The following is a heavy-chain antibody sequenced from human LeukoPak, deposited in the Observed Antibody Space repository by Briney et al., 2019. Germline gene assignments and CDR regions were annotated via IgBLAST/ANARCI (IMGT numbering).Heavy chain of an antibody. Sequence: SETLSLTCTVSGGSISSSSYYWGWIRQPPGKGLEWIGSIYYSGSTYYNPSLKSRVTISVDTSKNQFSLKLSSVTAADTAVYYCARESSGYPYWGQGTLVTVSS. V-gene: IGHV4-39*01. CDR3: ARESSGYPY. CDR1: GGSISSSSYY. CDR2: IYYSGST. J-gene: IGHJ4*02. D-gene: IGHD3-22*01.